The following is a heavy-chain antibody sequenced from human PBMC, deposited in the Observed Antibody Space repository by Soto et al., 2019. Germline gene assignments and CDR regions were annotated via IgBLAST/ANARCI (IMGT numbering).Heavy chain of an antibody. Sequence: ASVKVSCKASGYTFTGYYIHWVRQAPGQGLEWMGWINPNSGGTNYAQKFQGRVTMTRDTSISTAYMELSRLRSDDTAVYYCARYLPRYCSGGSCWSWFDPWGQGTLVTVSS. CDR3: ARYLPRYCSGGSCWSWFDP. J-gene: IGHJ5*02. CDR2: INPNSGGT. CDR1: GYTFTGYY. V-gene: IGHV1-2*02. D-gene: IGHD2-15*01.